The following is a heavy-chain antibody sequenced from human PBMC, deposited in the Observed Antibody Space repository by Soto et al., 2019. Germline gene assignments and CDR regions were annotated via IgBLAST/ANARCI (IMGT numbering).Heavy chain of an antibody. CDR3: ARARYNWNRTYYYAMDV. J-gene: IGHJ6*02. V-gene: IGHV6-1*01. CDR2: THHGSRCYN. D-gene: IGHD1-20*01. CDR1: GASVSSYTAA. Sequence: PSQTLSLTCAISGASVSSYTAAWNCIRQSPSRGRDWLGRTHHGSRCYNDYVVSLKSRITINPDTSKNQVSLQLNSVTPEDTAVYYCARARYNWNRTYYYAMDVWGQGTTVTVSS.